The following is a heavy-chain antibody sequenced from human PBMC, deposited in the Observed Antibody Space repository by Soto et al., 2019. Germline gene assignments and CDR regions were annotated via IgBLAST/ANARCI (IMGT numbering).Heavy chain of an antibody. Sequence: GTLRRPCLVSGCTFSTYSINWVRQAPGKGLEWVSSISSRSDIYYADSVKGRFTISRDNAKNSVSLQMNSLRAEDTAAYYCEREYTAWPLAYGLGVWGQGTKGTVYS. D-gene: IGHD2-2*02. CDR2: ISSRSDI. CDR3: EREYTAWPLAYGLGV. CDR1: GCTFSTYS. V-gene: IGHV3-21*01. J-gene: IGHJ6*02.